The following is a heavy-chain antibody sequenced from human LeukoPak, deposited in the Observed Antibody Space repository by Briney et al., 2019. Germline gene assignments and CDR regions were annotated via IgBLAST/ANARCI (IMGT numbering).Heavy chain of an antibody. V-gene: IGHV3-33*06. CDR1: GFTFSSYG. Sequence: PGRSLRLSCAASGFTFSSYGMHWVRQAPGKGLEWVAVIWYDGSNKYYADSVKGRFTISRDNSKNTLYLQMNSLRAEDTAVYYCAKSREVWGSYRYYSDYWGQGTLVTVSS. J-gene: IGHJ4*02. D-gene: IGHD3-16*02. CDR2: IWYDGSNK. CDR3: AKSREVWGSYRYYSDY.